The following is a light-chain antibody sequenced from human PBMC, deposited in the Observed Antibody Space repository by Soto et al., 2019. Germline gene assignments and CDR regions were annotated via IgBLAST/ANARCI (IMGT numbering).Light chain of an antibody. CDR3: AAWDDSLNGLLV. CDR1: SSNIGAHYD. Sequence: QSVLTQPPSVSGAPGQRVTISCTGSSSNIGAHYDVHWYQQLPGTAPKLLIYSNNQRPSGVPDRFSGSKSGTSASLAISGLQSEDEADYYCAAWDDSLNGLLVFGTGTKVTVL. CDR2: SNN. V-gene: IGLV1-44*01. J-gene: IGLJ1*01.